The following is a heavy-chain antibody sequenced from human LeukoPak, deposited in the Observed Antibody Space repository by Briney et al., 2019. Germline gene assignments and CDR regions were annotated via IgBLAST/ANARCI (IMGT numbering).Heavy chain of an antibody. CDR2: ISAYNGNT. D-gene: IGHD3-10*01. V-gene: IGHV1-18*01. J-gene: IGHJ4*02. CDR3: ARDRGVRGVTNPFDY. Sequence: ASVKVSCKASGYTFTSYGISWVRQAPGQGLEWMGWISAYNGNTNYAQKLQGRVTMTTDTSTSTAYMELRSLRSDDTAVYYCARDRGVRGVTNPFDYWGQGTLVTVSS. CDR1: GYTFTSYG.